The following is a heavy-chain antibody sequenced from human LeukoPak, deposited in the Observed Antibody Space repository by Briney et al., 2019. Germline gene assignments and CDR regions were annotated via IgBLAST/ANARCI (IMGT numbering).Heavy chain of an antibody. CDR1: GFTFRSYA. Sequence: GGSLRLSCAASGFTFRSYAMHWVRQAPGKGLEWVAVISYDGSNEYYADSVKGRFTLSRDNSKNTLYLQMNSLRAGDTAVYYCARSPTDYDSSGYYRYWGQGTLATVSS. CDR3: ARSPTDYDSSGYYRY. J-gene: IGHJ4*02. V-gene: IGHV3-30*04. CDR2: ISYDGSNE. D-gene: IGHD3-22*01.